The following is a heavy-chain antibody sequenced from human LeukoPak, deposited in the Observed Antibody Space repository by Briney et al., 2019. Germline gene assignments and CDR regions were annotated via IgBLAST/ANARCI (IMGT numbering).Heavy chain of an antibody. D-gene: IGHD3-22*01. CDR2: IKRDGNEK. CDR3: AGNYYYDTTGYNPLNY. Sequence: ETLSLTCAVYGGSFSGYYWSWIRQPPGKGLEWVANIKRDGNEKNYVDSVKGRFTISRDNAKNSVDLQMSSLRAEDTAVYYCAGNYYYDTTGYNPLNYWGQGTLVTVSS. V-gene: IGHV3-7*01. J-gene: IGHJ4*02. CDR1: GGSFSGYY.